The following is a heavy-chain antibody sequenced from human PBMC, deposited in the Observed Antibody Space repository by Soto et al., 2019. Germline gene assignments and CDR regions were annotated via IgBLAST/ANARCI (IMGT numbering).Heavy chain of an antibody. CDR3: ASQVLWFGESLGFDY. Sequence: GGSLRLSCSASGFTFSSYAMHWVRQAPGKGLEWVAVISYDGSNKYYADSVKGRFTISRDNSKNTLYLQMNSLRAEDTAVYYCASQVLWFGESLGFDYWGQGTLVTVSS. D-gene: IGHD3-10*01. V-gene: IGHV3-30-3*01. CDR2: ISYDGSNK. CDR1: GFTFSSYA. J-gene: IGHJ4*02.